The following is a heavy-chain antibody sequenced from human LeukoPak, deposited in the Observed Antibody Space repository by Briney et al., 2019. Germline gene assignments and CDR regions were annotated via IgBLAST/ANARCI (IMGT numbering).Heavy chain of an antibody. D-gene: IGHD5-18*01. J-gene: IGHJ4*02. CDR2: ISSSSYT. CDR1: GFTFSDYY. CDR3: ASVDTAMVWRGDY. Sequence: GGSLRLSCAASGFTFSDYYMSWIRQAPGKGLEWVSYISSSSYTNYADSVKGRFTISRDNAKNSLYLQMNSLRAEDTAVYYCASVDTAMVWRGDYWGQGTLVTVSS. V-gene: IGHV3-11*03.